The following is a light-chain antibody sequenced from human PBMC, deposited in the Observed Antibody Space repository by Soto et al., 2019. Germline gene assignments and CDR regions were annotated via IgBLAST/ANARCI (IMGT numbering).Light chain of an antibody. Sequence: DIQMTQSPYSLSAAVGDRVTIACRASQNINTYLNWYQQKPGKAPKLLIFDAASLQNGVPSRFSGGVSRTDFALTVTSLQPEDFATYYCQQTSSAPVTFGRGTKVDIK. J-gene: IGKJ3*01. V-gene: IGKV1-39*01. CDR2: DAA. CDR1: QNINTY. CDR3: QQTSSAPVT.